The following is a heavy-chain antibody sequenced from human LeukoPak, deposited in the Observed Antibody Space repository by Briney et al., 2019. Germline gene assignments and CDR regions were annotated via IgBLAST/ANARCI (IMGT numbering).Heavy chain of an antibody. Sequence: SETLSLTCSVSDGSINSYYWNWIRRPPGKGLEWIGYIYYNGNTNYSPSLKSRVTMSVDTSKNQFSLKLSSVTAADTAVYYCARDVRQLVFFDYWDQGTLVIVSS. CDR2: IYYNGNT. CDR3: ARDVRQLVFFDY. J-gene: IGHJ4*02. CDR1: DGSINSYY. V-gene: IGHV4-59*01. D-gene: IGHD6-6*01.